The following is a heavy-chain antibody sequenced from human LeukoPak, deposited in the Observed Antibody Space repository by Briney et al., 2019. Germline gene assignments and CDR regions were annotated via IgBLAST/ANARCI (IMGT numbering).Heavy chain of an antibody. J-gene: IGHJ4*02. CDR1: RFTFSKYT. CDR2: IYGGVTSTT. V-gene: IGHV3-23*01. D-gene: IGHD3-9*01. Sequence: PGGSLRLSCVASRFTFSKYTMSWVRQAPGKGLEWVSGIYGGVTSTTFYAESVKGRFTISRDNSKNTLYLQMSSLRDEDTAVYYCAKDLTPDGVWDIDNWGQGTLITVSS. CDR3: AKDLTPDGVWDIDN.